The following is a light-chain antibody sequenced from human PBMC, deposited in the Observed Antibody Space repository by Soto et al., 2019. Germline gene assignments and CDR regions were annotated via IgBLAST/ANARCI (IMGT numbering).Light chain of an antibody. Sequence: SALTQPPSASGSPGQSVTISCTGTSSDVGGYDYVSWYQQHPGKAPKLMIYEVTIRPSGVSDRFSGSKSGNTASLTVSGLQAEDEADYYCSSYTGGNPSYVFGTGTKATVL. CDR1: SSDVGGYDY. CDR2: EVT. J-gene: IGLJ1*01. V-gene: IGLV2-8*01. CDR3: SSYTGGNPSYV.